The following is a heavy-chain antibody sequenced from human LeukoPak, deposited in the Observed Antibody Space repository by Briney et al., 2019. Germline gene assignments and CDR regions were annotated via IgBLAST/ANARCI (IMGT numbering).Heavy chain of an antibody. Sequence: GGSLRRSCPAPGSTLTIYAMGWVRRAPGKGLGWVSPISGSGASTYHADFVKGRFTISKDKSKNTLFLQMKSLRVEDTAVYYCAKEGGIAAAGSGEYFDNWGQGTLVTVSS. CDR2: ISGSGAST. D-gene: IGHD6-13*01. CDR1: GSTLTIYA. V-gene: IGHV3-23*01. CDR3: AKEGGIAAAGSGEYFDN. J-gene: IGHJ4*02.